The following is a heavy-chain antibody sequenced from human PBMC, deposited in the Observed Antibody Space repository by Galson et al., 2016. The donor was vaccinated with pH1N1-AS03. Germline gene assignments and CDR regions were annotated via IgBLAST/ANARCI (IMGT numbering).Heavy chain of an antibody. J-gene: IGHJ4*02. CDR2: IYSGGTT. D-gene: IGHD4-17*01. CDR1: GLIVSSDY. CDR3: ARDRRGHGDLDY. Sequence: SLRLSCAVTGLIVSSDYMSWVRQAPGKGLEWVSYIYSGGTTSYADSVKGRFTISRDNSENTVHLQMNSLSPEDTAVYYCARDRRGHGDLDYWGQGTLVTVSS. V-gene: IGHV3-53*01.